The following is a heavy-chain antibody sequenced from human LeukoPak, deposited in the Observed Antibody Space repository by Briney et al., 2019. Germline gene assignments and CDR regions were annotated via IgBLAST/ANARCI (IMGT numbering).Heavy chain of an antibody. J-gene: IGHJ4*02. CDR3: AIVYGGNFAAYFDY. CDR2: IIPIFGTA. V-gene: IGHV1-69*13. Sequence: GASVKVSCKASGGTFSSYAISWVRQAPGQGLEWMGGIIPIFGTANYAQKFQGRVTITADESKSTAYMELSSLRSEDTAVYYCAIVYGGNFAAYFDYWGQGTLVTVSS. CDR1: GGTFSSYA. D-gene: IGHD4-23*01.